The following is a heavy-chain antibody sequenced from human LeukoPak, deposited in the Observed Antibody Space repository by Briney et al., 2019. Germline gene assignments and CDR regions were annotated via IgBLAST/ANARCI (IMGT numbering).Heavy chain of an antibody. CDR3: ARHGLVAARHAFDI. J-gene: IGHJ3*02. D-gene: IGHD6-6*01. Sequence: SETLSLTCTVSGGSISSYYWSWIRQPPGKGLEWIGMIFYSGSAYYTPSLRGRVTLSVDTSKNQFSLNLSSVTAADTAVYYCARHGLVAARHAFDIWGQGTMVTVSS. CDR2: IFYSGSA. CDR1: GGSISSYY. V-gene: IGHV4-59*04.